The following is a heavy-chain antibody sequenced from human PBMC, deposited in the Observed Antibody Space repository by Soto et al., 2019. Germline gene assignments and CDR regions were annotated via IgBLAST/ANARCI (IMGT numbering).Heavy chain of an antibody. Sequence: SETLSLTCTVSGGSISSYYWSWIRQPPGKGLEWIGYIYYSGSTNYNPSLKSRVTISVDTSKNQFPLKLSSVTAADTAVYYCAGVSRTVFDYWGQGTLVTVSS. CDR3: AGVSRTVFDY. CDR2: IYYSGST. J-gene: IGHJ4*02. V-gene: IGHV4-59*01. CDR1: GGSISSYY.